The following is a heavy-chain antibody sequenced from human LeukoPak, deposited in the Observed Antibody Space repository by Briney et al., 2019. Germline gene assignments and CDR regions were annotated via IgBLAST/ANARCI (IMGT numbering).Heavy chain of an antibody. D-gene: IGHD3-10*01. V-gene: IGHV3-30*18. CDR1: GFTFSSYG. CDR2: ISYDGSNK. Sequence: PGRSLRLSCAASGFTFSSYGMHWVRQAPGKGLEWVAVISYDGSNKYYADSVKGRFTISRDNSKNTLYLQMNSLRAEDTAVYYCAKNIPGTYGSFDYWGQGALVTVSS. CDR3: AKNIPGTYGSFDY. J-gene: IGHJ4*02.